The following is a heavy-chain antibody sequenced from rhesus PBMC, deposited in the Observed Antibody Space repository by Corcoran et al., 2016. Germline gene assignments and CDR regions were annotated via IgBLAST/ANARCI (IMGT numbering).Heavy chain of an antibody. V-gene: IGHV4S2*01. Sequence: QVQLQESGPGLVKPSETLPLTCAVSGALLRSNYWSWTRQAPGKGLEWIGRIYGSGGSTDYNPALKSRVTISIDTSKNQFSLKLSSVTAADTAVYYCARDKYCTGSGCYDDGLDSWGQGVVVTVSS. CDR1: GALLRSNY. D-gene: IGHD2-21*01. CDR2: IYGSGGST. CDR3: ARDKYCTGSGCYDDGLDS. J-gene: IGHJ6*01.